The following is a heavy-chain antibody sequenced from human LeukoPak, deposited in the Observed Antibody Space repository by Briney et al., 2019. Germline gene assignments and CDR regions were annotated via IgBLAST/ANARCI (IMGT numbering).Heavy chain of an antibody. Sequence: PSETLSLTCSVSGDSINSNYWSWMRQPPGKGLEWIGYIYYGGSTNYNPSLKSRVTISVDTSKNQFSLKLTSVTAEDTAVYYCARALYSGYDYWGQGTLVTVSS. CDR1: GDSINSNY. V-gene: IGHV4-59*01. J-gene: IGHJ4*02. CDR2: IYYGGST. CDR3: ARALYSGYDY. D-gene: IGHD5-12*01.